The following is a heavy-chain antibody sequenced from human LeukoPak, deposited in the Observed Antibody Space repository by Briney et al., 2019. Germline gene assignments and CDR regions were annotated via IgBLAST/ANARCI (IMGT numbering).Heavy chain of an antibody. V-gene: IGHV4-39*01. J-gene: IGHJ4*02. Sequence: SETLSLTCTVSGGSISSSNYHWGWIRQRPGEGLEWIGSIYYSGSTYYNPSLKSRVTISVDTSQNQFSLKLSSVTAADTAVYYCVRDMTAMDYWGQGTLVTVSS. CDR3: VRDMTAMDY. CDR2: IYYSGST. CDR1: GGSISSSNYH. D-gene: IGHD2-21*02.